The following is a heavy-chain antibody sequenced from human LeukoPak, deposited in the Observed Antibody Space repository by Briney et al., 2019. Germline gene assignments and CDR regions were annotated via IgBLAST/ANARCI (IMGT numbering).Heavy chain of an antibody. Sequence: GSLRLSCAASGFTFSSYWMHWVRQAPGKGLMWVSRINSDGSGTNYADSVKGRFTISRDNAKNTVYLQMNSLRAEDTAVYYCARAGRGLRYFDWLTHDYWGQGTRVTVSS. CDR1: GFTFSSYW. CDR3: ARAGRGLRYFDWLTHDY. V-gene: IGHV3-74*01. J-gene: IGHJ4*02. CDR2: INSDGSGT. D-gene: IGHD3-9*01.